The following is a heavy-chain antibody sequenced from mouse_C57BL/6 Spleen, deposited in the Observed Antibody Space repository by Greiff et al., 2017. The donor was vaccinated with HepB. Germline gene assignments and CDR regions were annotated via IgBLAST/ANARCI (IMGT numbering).Heavy chain of an antibody. Sequence: QLQQSGPELVKPGASVKISCKASGYAFSSSWMNWVKQRPGKGLEWIGRIYPGDGDTNYNGKFKGKATLTADKSSSTAYMQLSSLTSEDSAVYFCARWVVADYFDYWGQGTTLTVSS. CDR3: ARWVVADYFDY. CDR2: IYPGDGDT. D-gene: IGHD1-1*01. V-gene: IGHV1-82*01. J-gene: IGHJ2*01. CDR1: GYAFSSSW.